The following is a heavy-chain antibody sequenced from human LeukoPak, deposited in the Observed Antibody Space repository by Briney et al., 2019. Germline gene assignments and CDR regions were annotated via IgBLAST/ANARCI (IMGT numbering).Heavy chain of an antibody. D-gene: IGHD3-3*01. CDR1: RPPTSSSSYS. CDR2: IYYSGTT. Sequence: SETLSLTCTVSRPPTSSSSYSWGWIRQPPGKGLEWIGSIYYSGTTYYNPSLKSRVTISVDTSKIQFSLKLSSVAATDTAVYFCARLRFDFWSGYTHPYFDYWGQGTLVTVSS. CDR3: ARLRFDFWSGYTHPYFDY. J-gene: IGHJ4*02. V-gene: IGHV4-39*01.